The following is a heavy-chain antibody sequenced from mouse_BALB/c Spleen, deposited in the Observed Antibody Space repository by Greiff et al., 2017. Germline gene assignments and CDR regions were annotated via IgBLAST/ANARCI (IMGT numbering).Heavy chain of an antibody. CDR3: TIANWDGYFDV. CDR2: IYPGNSDT. V-gene: IGHV1-5*01. CDR1: GYSFTSYW. J-gene: IGHJ1*01. Sequence: SGTVLARPGASVKMSCKASGYSFTSYWMHWVKQRPGQGLEWIGAIYPGNSDTSYNQKFKGKAKLTAVTSASTAYMELSSLTNEDSAVYYCTIANWDGYFDVWGAGTTVTVSS. D-gene: IGHD4-1*01.